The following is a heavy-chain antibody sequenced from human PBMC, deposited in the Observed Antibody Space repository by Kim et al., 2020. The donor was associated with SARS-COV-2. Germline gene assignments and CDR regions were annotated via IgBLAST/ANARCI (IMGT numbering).Heavy chain of an antibody. Sequence: GGSLRLSCAASGITFSSYAMNWVRQAPGRGLEWVSVIGPRGATAYYAGSVKGRFTISRDNSKNTLFLQMNSLTAEDTAVYYCASTKWSGGYYSDYWGQGT. D-gene: IGHD3-10*01. CDR1: GITFSSYA. CDR2: IGPRGATA. J-gene: IGHJ4*02. V-gene: IGHV3-23*01. CDR3: ASTKWSGGYYSDY.